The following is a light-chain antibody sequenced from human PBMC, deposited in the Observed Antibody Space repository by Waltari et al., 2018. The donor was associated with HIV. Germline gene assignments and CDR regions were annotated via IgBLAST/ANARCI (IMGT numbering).Light chain of an antibody. J-gene: IGKJ3*01. Sequence: DIQLTQSPSSLSASVGDRVTITCQASQDITSYLNWYQQKPGKAPKLLISDASDLETGVPSRFSGSGSGAHFTFTIASLQPADIATYYCQQYDSVPVTFGPGTKVEIK. V-gene: IGKV1-33*01. CDR3: QQYDSVPVT. CDR2: DAS. CDR1: QDITSY.